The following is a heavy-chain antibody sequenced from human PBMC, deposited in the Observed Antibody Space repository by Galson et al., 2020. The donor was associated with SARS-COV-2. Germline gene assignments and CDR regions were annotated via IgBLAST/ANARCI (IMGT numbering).Heavy chain of an antibody. J-gene: IGHJ2*01. V-gene: IGHV3-74*01. Sequence: TGGSLRLSGVGSGLTLSNSWTHWARQSPGKGLRSVSRIKWDGSRIIYADSVEGRFTISRDNATNTVYLQMTSLRAEDTAVSYCAREATQSGNWYLDLWGHGTLVTVSS. CDR2: IKWDGSRI. D-gene: IGHD1-26*01. CDR3: AREATQSGNWYLDL. CDR1: GLTLSNSW.